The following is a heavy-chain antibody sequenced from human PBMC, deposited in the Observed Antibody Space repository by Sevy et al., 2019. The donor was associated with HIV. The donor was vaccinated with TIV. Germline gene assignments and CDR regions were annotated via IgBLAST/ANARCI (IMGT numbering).Heavy chain of an antibody. D-gene: IGHD3-10*01. CDR1: GFTFSSYA. J-gene: IGHJ4*02. CDR2: ISYDGSNK. V-gene: IGHV3-30-3*01. Sequence: VGSLRLSCAASGFTFSSYAMHWVRQAPGKGLEWVAVISYDGSNKYYADSVKGRFTISRDNSKNTLYLQMNSLRAEDTAVYYCARESVNYYGSGSYYNVNYFDYWGQGTLVTVSS. CDR3: ARESVNYYGSGSYYNVNYFDY.